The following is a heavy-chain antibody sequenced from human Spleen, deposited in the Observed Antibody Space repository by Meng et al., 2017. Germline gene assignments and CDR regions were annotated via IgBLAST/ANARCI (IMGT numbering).Heavy chain of an antibody. CDR2: INSDGSST. J-gene: IGHJ4*02. V-gene: IGHV3-74*01. Sequence: GESLKISCAASGFTFSSYWMHWVRQTPGKGLVWVSRINSDGSSTSYADSVKGRFTISRDNAKNSLYLQMNSLRAEDTAVYYCARDEDISAAGKLFGDYWGQGTLVTVSS. D-gene: IGHD6-13*01. CDR3: ARDEDISAAGKLFGDY. CDR1: GFTFSSYW.